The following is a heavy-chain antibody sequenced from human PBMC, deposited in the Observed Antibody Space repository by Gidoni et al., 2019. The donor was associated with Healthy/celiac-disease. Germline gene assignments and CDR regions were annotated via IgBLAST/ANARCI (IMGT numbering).Heavy chain of an antibody. J-gene: IGHJ6*02. D-gene: IGHD1-26*01. CDR3: ARAGELNAPYYYYGMDV. V-gene: IGHV3-48*01. CDR2: ISSSSSTI. CDR1: GFTLRTYR. Sequence: EVQLVESGGGLVQPGGSLRRACPPSGFTLRTYRRNWVRQAPGKGLEWVSYISSSSSTIYYADSVKGRFTISRDNAKNSLYLQMNSLRAEDTAVYYCARAGELNAPYYYYGMDVWGQGTTVTVSS.